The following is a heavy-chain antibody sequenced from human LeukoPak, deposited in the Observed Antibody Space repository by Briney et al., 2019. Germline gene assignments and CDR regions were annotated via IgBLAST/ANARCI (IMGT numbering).Heavy chain of an antibody. V-gene: IGHV3-23*01. CDR1: GFTFSSYS. Sequence: PGGSLRLSCAASGFTFSSYSMNWVRQAPGKGLEWVSAISGSGGSTYYADSAKGRFTISRDNSKNTLYLQMNSLRAEDTAVYYCTTDETVTTSGSWGQGTLVTVSS. D-gene: IGHD4-17*01. CDR2: ISGSGGST. J-gene: IGHJ5*02. CDR3: TTDETVTTSGS.